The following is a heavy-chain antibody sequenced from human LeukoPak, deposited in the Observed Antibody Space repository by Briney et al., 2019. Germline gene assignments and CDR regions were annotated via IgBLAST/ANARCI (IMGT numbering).Heavy chain of an antibody. CDR2: ISSDGSNK. V-gene: IGHV3-30*03. Sequence: TGGSLRLSCAASGFTFSSYGMHWVRQAPGKGLEWVAVISSDGSNKYYADSVKGRFTISRDNSKNTLYLQMNSLRAEDTAVYYCARSQLERRGYFDYWGQGTLVTVSS. CDR3: ARSQLERRGYFDY. CDR1: GFTFSSYG. J-gene: IGHJ4*02. D-gene: IGHD1-1*01.